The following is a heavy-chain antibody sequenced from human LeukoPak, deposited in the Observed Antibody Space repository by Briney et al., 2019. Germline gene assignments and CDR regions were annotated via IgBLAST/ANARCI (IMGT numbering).Heavy chain of an antibody. CDR2: ISYDGSNK. Sequence: PGRSLRLSCAASGFTFSSYAMHWVRQAPGKGLEWVAVISYDGSNKYYADSVKGRFTISRDNSKNTLYLQMNSLRAEDTAVYYCARDATPTQLWFRGSFDYWGLGALVTVAS. CDR3: ARDATPTQLWFRGSFDY. CDR1: GFTFSSYA. J-gene: IGHJ4*02. D-gene: IGHD5-18*01. V-gene: IGHV3-30-3*01.